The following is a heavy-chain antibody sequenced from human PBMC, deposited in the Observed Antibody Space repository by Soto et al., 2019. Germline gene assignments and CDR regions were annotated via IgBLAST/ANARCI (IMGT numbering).Heavy chain of an antibody. J-gene: IGHJ4*02. CDR3: VRTSLVVAAATREDY. V-gene: IGHV3-74*01. CDR2: INSDGSST. D-gene: IGHD2-15*01. CDR1: GFTFSLYW. Sequence: GGSLRLSCAASGFTFSLYWMHWVRQAPGKGLVWVSRINSDGSSTSYAGSVKGRFTISRDNAKNTLYLQMNSLRAEDTAVYYCVRTSLVVAAATREDYWGQGTLVTSPQ.